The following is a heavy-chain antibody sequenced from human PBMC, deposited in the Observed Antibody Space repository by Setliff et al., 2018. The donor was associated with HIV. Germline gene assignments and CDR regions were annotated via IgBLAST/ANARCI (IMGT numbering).Heavy chain of an antibody. CDR2: ICPYNDRT. D-gene: IGHD3-16*01. Sequence: VASVKVSCKNSGYMFIAYGMSWVRRAPGQGLEWMGWICPYNDRTEYAQKFQGRVSLTIDTSASTAYMELRSLRSDDTAVYYCARYDGGYNYAEAFDVWGQGTMVTVSS. V-gene: IGHV1-18*01. J-gene: IGHJ3*01. CDR1: GYMFIAYG. CDR3: ARYDGGYNYAEAFDV.